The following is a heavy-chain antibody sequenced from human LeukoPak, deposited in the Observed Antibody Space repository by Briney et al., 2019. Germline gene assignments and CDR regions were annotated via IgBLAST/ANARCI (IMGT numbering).Heavy chain of an antibody. D-gene: IGHD3-22*01. CDR3: ARGLGTYYYDSSGYFDY. CDR1: GGSISSGDYY. V-gene: IGHV4-30-4*08. Sequence: SETLSLTCTVSGGSISSGDYYWSWIRPPPGKGLEWIGYIYYSGSTYYNLSLKSRVTISIYTYNHYFSLKLLFVAVADRAVCYCARGLGTYYYDSSGYFDYWGQGTLVTVSS. CDR2: IYYSGST. J-gene: IGHJ4*02.